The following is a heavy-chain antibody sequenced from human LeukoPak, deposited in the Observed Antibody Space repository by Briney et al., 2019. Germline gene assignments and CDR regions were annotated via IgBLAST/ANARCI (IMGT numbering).Heavy chain of an antibody. CDR1: GASMSGYY. V-gene: IGHV4-59*12. J-gene: IGHJ4*02. Sequence: SETLSLTCTVSGASMSGYYWSWIRQSPEKGLEYIGNIFYIGTTNYNPSLKSRLTISLDMSKNQFSLTLNSVTAGDTAVYYCARDAEGLDYWGQGTLVTVSS. CDR3: ARDAEGLDY. CDR2: IFYIGTT.